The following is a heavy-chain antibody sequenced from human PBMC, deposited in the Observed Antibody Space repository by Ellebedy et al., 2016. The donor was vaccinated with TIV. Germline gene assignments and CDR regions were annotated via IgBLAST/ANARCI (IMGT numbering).Heavy chain of an antibody. Sequence: GGSLRLXXAASGFTFRNFFMSWVRQAPGRGLEWISTISGDGDNTFSADSVKGRFTISRDNSRNTLYLQMDSLRAADTAVYYCYYGHYSGYWGQGTLVTVSS. CDR2: ISGDGDNT. CDR1: GFTFRNFF. J-gene: IGHJ4*02. D-gene: IGHD4-17*01. V-gene: IGHV3-23*01. CDR3: YYGHYSGY.